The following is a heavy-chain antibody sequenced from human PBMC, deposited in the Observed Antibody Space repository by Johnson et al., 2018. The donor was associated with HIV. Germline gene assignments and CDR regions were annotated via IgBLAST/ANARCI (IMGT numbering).Heavy chain of an antibody. J-gene: IGHJ3*01. CDR3: AKDHNYGSYLLAFDV. CDR2: IGRNGFMI. V-gene: IGHV3-9*01. CDR1: GFTVDDYA. D-gene: IGHD3-10*01. Sequence: GGLVQPGRSLRLSCAASGFTVDDYAMHWVRQGPGKGLEWVTGIGRNGFMIGSVDSVKGRLTISRDDATNSLYLRMDSLRTEDTAFYYCAKDHNYGSYLLAFDVWGQGTMVTVSS.